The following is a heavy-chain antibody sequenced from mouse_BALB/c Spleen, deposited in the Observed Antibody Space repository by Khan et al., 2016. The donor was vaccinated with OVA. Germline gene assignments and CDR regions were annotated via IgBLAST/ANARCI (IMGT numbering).Heavy chain of an antibody. V-gene: IGHV5-6*01. D-gene: IGHD4-1*01. J-gene: IGHJ3*01. Sequence: EVELVESGGDLVKPGGSLKLSCAASGFTFSSYSMSWVRQTPDKRLEWVASISSGGDYTYYPASVKGRFTFSRDTAKTTLSQKMSDLKSEDTAMYYCADHLTGSFAYGGQGTLVTVSA. CDR3: ADHLTGSFAY. CDR1: GFTFSSYS. CDR2: ISSGGDYT.